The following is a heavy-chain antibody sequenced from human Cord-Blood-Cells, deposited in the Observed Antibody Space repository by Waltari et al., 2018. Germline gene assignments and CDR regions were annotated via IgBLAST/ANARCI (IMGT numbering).Heavy chain of an antibody. J-gene: IGHJ3*02. V-gene: IGHV4-30-4*08. CDR1: GGSISSGDYY. CDR2: TYYSGST. D-gene: IGHD4-17*01. Sequence: QVQLQESGPGLVKPSQTLSLTCTVSGGSISSGDYYWSWIRQPPGKGLEWIGYTYYSGSTNYNPSLKSRVTISVDTSKNQFSLKLSSVTAADTAVYYCARGEGYGGNDAFDIWGQGTMVTVSS. CDR3: ARGEGYGGNDAFDI.